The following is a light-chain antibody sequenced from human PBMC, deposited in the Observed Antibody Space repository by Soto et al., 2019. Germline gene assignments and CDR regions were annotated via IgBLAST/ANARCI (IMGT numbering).Light chain of an antibody. J-gene: IGKJ1*01. CDR1: QSVLSSSNNKNY. CDR2: WAS. CDR3: QQYYATPT. V-gene: IGKV4-1*01. Sequence: DIVMTQSPDSLAVSLGERAAIHCKSSQSVLSSSNNKNYLAWYQQKPRQPPKLLIYWASTRESGVPDRFSGSGSGTDFTLTISSLQAADVAVYYCQQYYATPTFGQGTKVEIK.